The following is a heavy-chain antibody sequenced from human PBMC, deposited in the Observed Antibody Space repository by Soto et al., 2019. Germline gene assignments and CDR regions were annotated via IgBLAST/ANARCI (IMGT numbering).Heavy chain of an antibody. J-gene: IGHJ5*02. Sequence: SETLSLTWTVSGGSISSTNYCWGWIRQPPGKGLEWIGSIYYSGTTYYNPSLKSRVTISVDTSKNQFSLKLTSVTAADTAVYYCARQGKRDTRPTSIFGVIITRPDNWFDPWGQGTLVTVSS. V-gene: IGHV4-39*01. D-gene: IGHD3-3*01. CDR1: GGSISSTNYC. CDR3: ARQGKRDTRPTSIFGVIITRPDNWFDP. CDR2: IYYSGTT.